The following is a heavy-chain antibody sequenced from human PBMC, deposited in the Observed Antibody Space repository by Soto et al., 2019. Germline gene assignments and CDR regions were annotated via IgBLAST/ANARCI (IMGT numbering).Heavy chain of an antibody. Sequence: GGSLRLSCTASGFTFSNAWMNWVRQAPGKGLEWVGRIKSKTDGGTTDYAAPVKGRFTISRDDSKNTLYLQMNSLKTEDTAVYYCTTDSRYSSSWAFYYYYYGMDVWGQGTTVTVS. V-gene: IGHV3-15*07. CDR3: TTDSRYSSSWAFYYYYYGMDV. CDR1: GFTFSNAW. D-gene: IGHD6-13*01. J-gene: IGHJ6*02. CDR2: IKSKTDGGTT.